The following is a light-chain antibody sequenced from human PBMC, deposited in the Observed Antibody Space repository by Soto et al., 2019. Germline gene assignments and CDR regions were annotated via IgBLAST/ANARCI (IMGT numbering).Light chain of an antibody. V-gene: IGKV3-15*01. J-gene: IGKJ1*01. CDR2: GAS. CDR3: QQYNNWPPRGT. Sequence: IVLTQSPATLSVSPGERATLSCRASQGVSSNLAWYQQKPGQGPRLLIYGASTRATGIPARFSGSGSGTEFTLNISSLQPEDFALYYCQQYNNWPPRGTFGQGTKV. CDR1: QGVSSN.